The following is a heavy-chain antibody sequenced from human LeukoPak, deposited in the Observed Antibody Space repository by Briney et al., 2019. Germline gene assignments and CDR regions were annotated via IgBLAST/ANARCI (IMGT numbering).Heavy chain of an antibody. Sequence: ASVKVSCKASGYTFTSYGISWARQAPGQGLEWMGWINTYNGNTNYAQRLQGRVTMTTDTSTSTAYMELRSLRSDDTAVYYRARDPTYYHGSGPFDYWGQGILVTVSS. V-gene: IGHV1-18*01. CDR2: INTYNGNT. D-gene: IGHD3-10*01. CDR1: GYTFTSYG. J-gene: IGHJ4*02. CDR3: ARDPTYYHGSGPFDY.